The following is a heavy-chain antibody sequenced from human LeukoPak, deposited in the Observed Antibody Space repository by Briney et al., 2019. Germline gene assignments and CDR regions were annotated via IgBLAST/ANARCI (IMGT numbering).Heavy chain of an antibody. CDR3: ARGSRYGDC. D-gene: IGHD1-1*01. CDR2: MNPNSGNT. Sequence: ASVKVSCKASGYTFTSYDINWVRQATGQELEWIGWMNPNSGNTGYAQKFQGRVTMTRDTSISTAYMELCSLRSEDTAVYYCARGSRYGDCWGQGTLVTVSS. J-gene: IGHJ4*02. CDR1: GYTFTSYD. V-gene: IGHV1-8*01.